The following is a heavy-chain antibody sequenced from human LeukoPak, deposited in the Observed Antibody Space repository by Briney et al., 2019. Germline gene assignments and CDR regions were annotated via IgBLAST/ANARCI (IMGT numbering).Heavy chain of an antibody. CDR3: ATYRQVLLPFES. CDR2: IFPSGGEI. Sequence: GGSLRLSCAASGFTFSTFAMIWVRQAPGKGLEWISSIFPSGGEIHYADSVRGRFTISRDNSKSTLSLQMNSLRAEDTAIYYCATYRQVLLPFESWGQGTLVTVSS. J-gene: IGHJ4*02. CDR1: GFTFSTFA. D-gene: IGHD2-8*02. V-gene: IGHV3-23*01.